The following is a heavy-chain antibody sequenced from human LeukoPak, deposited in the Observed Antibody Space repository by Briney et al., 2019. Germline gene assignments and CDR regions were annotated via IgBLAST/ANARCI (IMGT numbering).Heavy chain of an antibody. CDR2: ISSGGSTI. CDR1: GFTFSIFE. CDR3: TRSDY. J-gene: IGHJ4*02. V-gene: IGHV3-48*03. Sequence: GGSLRLSCAASGFTFSIFEMNWVRQAPGKGLEWVSYISSGGSTIYYADSVKGRFTISRDNAKNSQYLQMNSLRAEDTAVYYCTRSDYWGQGTLVTVSS.